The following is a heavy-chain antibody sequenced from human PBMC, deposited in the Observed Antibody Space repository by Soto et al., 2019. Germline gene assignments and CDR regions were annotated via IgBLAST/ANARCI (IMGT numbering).Heavy chain of an antibody. V-gene: IGHV3-33*01. J-gene: IGHJ4*02. Sequence: PGGSLRLSCAASGFSFSTYGMHWVRQAPGKGLEWVAVTWYDGNDKYYADSVKGRFTISRDNSKNTLYLQMNSLGAEDTAVYYCATAAAGTSPFNYWGQGTLVTVSS. CDR1: GFSFSTYG. D-gene: IGHD2-2*01. CDR2: TWYDGNDK. CDR3: ATAAAGTSPFNY.